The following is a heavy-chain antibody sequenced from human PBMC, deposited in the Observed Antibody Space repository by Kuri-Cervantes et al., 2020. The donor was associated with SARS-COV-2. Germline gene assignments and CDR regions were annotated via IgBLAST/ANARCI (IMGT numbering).Heavy chain of an antibody. CDR3: ARRISGASTGFDP. D-gene: IGHD2-15*01. Sequence: ASVKVSCKASGYTFTSYAMHWVRQAPGQGLEWLGVINPNGGTTSYAQKFQGRVTMSRETSTSTVYMELSSLRSEDTAMYYCARRISGASTGFDPWGQGTLVTVSS. CDR2: INPNGGTT. CDR1: GYTFTSYA. V-gene: IGHV1-46*01. J-gene: IGHJ5*02.